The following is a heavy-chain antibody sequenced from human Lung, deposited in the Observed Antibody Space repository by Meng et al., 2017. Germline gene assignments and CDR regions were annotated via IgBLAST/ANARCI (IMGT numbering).Heavy chain of an antibody. CDR1: GGSISSGNW. CDR3: ARNGAYCLHS. J-gene: IGHJ4*02. Sequence: QVRLQESGPRLGKPSETLSLTCAVSGGSISSGNWWSWVRQPPGKGLEWIGEISHSGNTNYSPSFRGRVTMSVGRSRDQFSLELNSVTAADTAVYFCARNGAYCLHSWGQGTLVTVSS. V-gene: IGHV4-4*02. CDR2: ISHSGNT. D-gene: IGHD4-17*01.